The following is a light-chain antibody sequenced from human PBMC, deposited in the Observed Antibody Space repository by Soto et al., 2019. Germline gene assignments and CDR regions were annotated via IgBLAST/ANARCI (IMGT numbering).Light chain of an antibody. Sequence: EIVLTQSPGTLSLSPGERATLSCRASETVAGSYLAWYQQKPGQAPRLLIHGASTRATGIADRFSGSGSGTDFTLNISRLEPEDFEVYYCQLYGTSPKTFGQGTKVDIK. CDR1: ETVAGSY. CDR3: QLYGTSPKT. J-gene: IGKJ1*01. CDR2: GAS. V-gene: IGKV3-20*01.